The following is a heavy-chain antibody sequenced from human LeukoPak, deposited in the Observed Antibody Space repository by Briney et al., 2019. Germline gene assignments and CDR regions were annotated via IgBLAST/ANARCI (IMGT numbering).Heavy chain of an antibody. D-gene: IGHD4-23*01. CDR1: GFTSSSYA. CDR2: INSNGGRT. J-gene: IGHJ6*03. Sequence: GGSLRLSCAASGFTSSSYAMHWVRKAPGKGLKYVSAINSNGGRTYYANSVKGRFTISRDNSKNTLYLQMGSLRAEDMAVYYCARDAEVSHYYYYMDVWGKGTTVTVSS. CDR3: ARDAEVSHYYYYMDV. V-gene: IGHV3-64*01.